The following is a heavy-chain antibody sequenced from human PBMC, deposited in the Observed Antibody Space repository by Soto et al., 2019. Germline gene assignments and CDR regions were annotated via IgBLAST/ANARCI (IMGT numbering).Heavy chain of an antibody. J-gene: IGHJ6*01. CDR1: GGSFSGYY. CDR3: ARDGLPDSITMVRGVIITPTYYYYYGMDV. CDR2: INHSGST. Sequence: QVQLQQWGAGLLKPSETLSLTCAVYGGSFSGYYWSWIRQPPGKGLERIGEINHSGSTNYNPSLKSRVTISVDTSKNQFSLKLSSVTAADTAVYYCARDGLPDSITMVRGVIITPTYYYYYGMDVW. D-gene: IGHD3-10*01. V-gene: IGHV4-34*01.